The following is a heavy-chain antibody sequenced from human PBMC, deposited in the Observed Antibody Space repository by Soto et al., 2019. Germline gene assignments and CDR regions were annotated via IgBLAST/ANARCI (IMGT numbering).Heavy chain of an antibody. D-gene: IGHD3-22*01. Sequence: ASVKVSCKASGYTFTSYGISWVRQAGGQGREWMGWISAYNGNTNYAQRLQGRVTMTTDTSTSTAYMEMRSLRSDDTAVYYCARGTPEGAQGLLQTDLGYLGQVTLVAVCS. V-gene: IGHV1-18*04. CDR3: ARGTPEGAQGLLQTDLGY. CDR1: GYTFTSYG. J-gene: IGHJ4*02. CDR2: ISAYNGNT.